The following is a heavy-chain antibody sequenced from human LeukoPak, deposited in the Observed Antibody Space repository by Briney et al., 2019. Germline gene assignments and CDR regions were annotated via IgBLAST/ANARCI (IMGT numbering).Heavy chain of an antibody. CDR1: GFTFSNFY. CDR2: ISTSSSYI. V-gene: IGHV3-21*01. Sequence: GGSLRLSCAASGFTFSNFYMNWVRQAPGKGLEWVSLISTSSSYIYYADSVKGRFTISRDNAKNSLYLQMNSLRAEDTAVYYCARGTLGYCTNGVCYTGDYWGQGTLVTVSS. J-gene: IGHJ4*02. CDR3: ARGTLGYCTNGVCYTGDY. D-gene: IGHD2-8*01.